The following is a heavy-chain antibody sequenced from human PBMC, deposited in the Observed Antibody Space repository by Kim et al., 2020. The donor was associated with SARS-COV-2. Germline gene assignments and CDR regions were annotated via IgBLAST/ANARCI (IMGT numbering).Heavy chain of an antibody. CDR1: GGSIRSSRYY. V-gene: IGHV4-39*06. D-gene: IGHD5-12*01. CDR3: AREYGGGRRDFFNYYYHYGMDT. J-gene: IGHJ6*02. CDR2: IHASGST. Sequence: SETLSLTCTVSGGSIRSSRYYWGWTRQPPGKGREGVGCIHASGSTNYNPSLKSRVTISVDTSKNQFTLKLSSVTAADTAVYYCAREYGGGRRDFFNYYYHYGMDTWGQGTTVTVSS.